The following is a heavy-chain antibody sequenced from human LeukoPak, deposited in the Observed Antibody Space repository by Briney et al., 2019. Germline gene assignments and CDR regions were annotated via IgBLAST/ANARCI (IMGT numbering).Heavy chain of an antibody. CDR2: TKGDGSDK. CDR3: AREQYYYGSGRYYNGIDY. Sequence: GGSLRLSCAASGFTFSSYWMSWVRQAPGKGLEWVANTKGDGSDKYYVDSVKGRFTISRDNAKNSLYLQMNSLRAEDTAVYYCAREQYYYGSGRYYNGIDYWGQGTLVTVSS. D-gene: IGHD3-10*01. J-gene: IGHJ4*02. V-gene: IGHV3-7*01. CDR1: GFTFSSYW.